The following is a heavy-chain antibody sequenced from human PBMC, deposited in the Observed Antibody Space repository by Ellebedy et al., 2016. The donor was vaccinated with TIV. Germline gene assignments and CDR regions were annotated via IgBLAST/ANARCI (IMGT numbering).Heavy chain of an antibody. CDR1: GYTFTSYG. D-gene: IGHD2/OR15-2a*01. Sequence: ASVKVSCKASGYTFTSYGISWVRQAPGQGLEWMGWISAYNGDTNYAQKFQGRVTITTDTFTTTAYMELRTLTSDDTAVYDCARGFYEKFDPWGQGTLVTVSS. V-gene: IGHV1-18*01. CDR3: ARGFYEKFDP. CDR2: ISAYNGDT. J-gene: IGHJ5*02.